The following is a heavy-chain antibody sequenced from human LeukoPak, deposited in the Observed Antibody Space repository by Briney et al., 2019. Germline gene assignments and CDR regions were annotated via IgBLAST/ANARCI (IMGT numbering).Heavy chain of an antibody. J-gene: IGHJ4*02. V-gene: IGHV3-43*01. CDR1: GFSFDEYS. Sequence: GGSLGLSCAASGFSFDEYSMHWVRQAPGKGLEWVSLITWNGGGTSYADSVKGRFTISRDNKKSSLFLQMHSLRTEDTAFYFCVKDGLQYCTSTSCYEFQSWGQGTLVTVSS. D-gene: IGHD2-2*01. CDR3: VKDGLQYCTSTSCYEFQS. CDR2: ITWNGGGT.